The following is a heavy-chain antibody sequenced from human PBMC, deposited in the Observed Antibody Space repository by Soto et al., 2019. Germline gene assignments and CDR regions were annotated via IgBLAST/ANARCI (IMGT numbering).Heavy chain of an antibody. D-gene: IGHD6-19*01. J-gene: IGHJ4*02. CDR1: GFTFSDYA. V-gene: IGHV3-30*18. CDR3: SKGGRQWLVTSDFNY. Sequence: VQLVESGGGVVQPGRSLRLSCAASGFTFSDYAMHWVRQAPGKGLEWVAVVSHDGRNTHYADYVKGRFSISRDSSKNTVSLEMTSLRAEETAVYYFSKGGRQWLVTSDFNYWGQGALVTVSS. CDR2: VSHDGRNT.